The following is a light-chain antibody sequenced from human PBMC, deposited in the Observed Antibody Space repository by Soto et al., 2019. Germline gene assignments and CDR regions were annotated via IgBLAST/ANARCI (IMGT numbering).Light chain of an antibody. V-gene: IGKV1-6*01. J-gene: IGKJ1*01. CDR1: QDIRSA. CDR2: AAS. CDR3: QQSYSPLWT. Sequence: IQLTQSPSSLSASVGDRVTITCRASQDIRSALGWYQQKPGKVPKLLIYAASTLQSGVPSRLSGSRSGTDFTLTISSLQPEDFATYYCQQSYSPLWTFGQGTKVDIK.